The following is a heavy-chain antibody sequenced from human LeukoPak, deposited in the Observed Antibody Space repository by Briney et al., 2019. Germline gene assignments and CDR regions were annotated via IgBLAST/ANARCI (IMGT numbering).Heavy chain of an antibody. Sequence: PAASLKISCKGSGSIFTSYWSGWVRQLPGKGLEWMGIIYPGDSDTRYSPSFQGQVTISADKSISTAYLQCSSLKASDTAMYYCVKHDWVLPHYWGQGKLVTVSS. J-gene: IGHJ4*02. CDR2: IYPGDSDT. D-gene: IGHD1-26*01. CDR1: GSIFTSYW. CDR3: VKHDWVLPHY. V-gene: IGHV5-51*01.